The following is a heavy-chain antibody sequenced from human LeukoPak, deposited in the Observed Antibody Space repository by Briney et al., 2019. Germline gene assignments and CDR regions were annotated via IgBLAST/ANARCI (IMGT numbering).Heavy chain of an antibody. Sequence: GASVKVSCKASGYTFTGYYMHWVRQAPGQGLEWMGWINPNSGGTNYAQKFQGRVTMTRDTSISTAYMELSRLRSDDTAVYYCARGTGIVVVVAAANFDYWGQGTLVTVSS. J-gene: IGHJ4*02. CDR2: INPNSGGT. CDR3: ARGTGIVVVVAAANFDY. CDR1: GYTFTGYY. V-gene: IGHV1-2*02. D-gene: IGHD2-15*01.